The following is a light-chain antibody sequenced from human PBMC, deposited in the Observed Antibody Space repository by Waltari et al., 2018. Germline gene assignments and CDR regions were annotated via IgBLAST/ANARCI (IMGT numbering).Light chain of an antibody. Sequence: DIQMTQSPSSLSASVGDRVTITCQASRDINNFLNWYQQKPGKAPKLLIYDASNLETGVPSRVSGSGSGTKFTFTISSLQPEDIGTYYCQQYDIQPPYTFGQGSKLQIK. CDR1: RDINNF. V-gene: IGKV1-33*01. CDR3: QQYDIQPPYT. J-gene: IGKJ2*01. CDR2: DAS.